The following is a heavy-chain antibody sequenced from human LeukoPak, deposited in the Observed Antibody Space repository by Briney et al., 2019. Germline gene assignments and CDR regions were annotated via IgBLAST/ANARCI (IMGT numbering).Heavy chain of an antibody. D-gene: IGHD3-10*01. CDR1: GFTFSSYA. J-gene: IGHJ4*02. CDR3: ARHGSGSYSHVDY. V-gene: IGHV3-23*01. Sequence: PGGSLTLPCAASGFTFSSYALRWVRQAPGKGLEWVSAVTGSGGTIYYVDSVKSRFSISRDNSKNTLYLQMNSLRAEDTAVYYCARHGSGSYSHVDYWGQGTLGTVSS. CDR2: VTGSGGTI.